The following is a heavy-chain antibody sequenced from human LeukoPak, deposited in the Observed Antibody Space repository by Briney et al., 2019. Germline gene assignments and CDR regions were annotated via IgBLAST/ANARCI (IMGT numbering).Heavy chain of an antibody. Sequence: GGSLRLSCAASGFTFSSYGMHWVRQAPGQGLEWVAVIWYDGSNKYYADSVKGRFTISRDNSKNTLYLQMNSLRAEDTAVYYCVRSAFLTTEFYFDYWGQGTLVTVSS. CDR2: IWYDGSNK. J-gene: IGHJ4*02. D-gene: IGHD4-11*01. CDR3: VRSAFLTTEFYFDY. CDR1: GFTFSSYG. V-gene: IGHV3-33*01.